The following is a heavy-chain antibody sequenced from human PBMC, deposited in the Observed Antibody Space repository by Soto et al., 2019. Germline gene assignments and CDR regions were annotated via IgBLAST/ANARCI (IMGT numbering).Heavy chain of an antibody. CDR3: ARLSRGYSYGRDFDY. J-gene: IGHJ4*02. Sequence: PGGSLRLSCAASGFTFSTYSMNWVRQAPGKGLEWVSYISSSGSTIYYADSVKGRFTISRDNAKNSLYLQMNSLRAEDTAVYYCARLSRGYSYGRDFDYWGQGTLVTVSS. V-gene: IGHV3-48*04. CDR1: GFTFSTYS. D-gene: IGHD5-18*01. CDR2: ISSSGSTI.